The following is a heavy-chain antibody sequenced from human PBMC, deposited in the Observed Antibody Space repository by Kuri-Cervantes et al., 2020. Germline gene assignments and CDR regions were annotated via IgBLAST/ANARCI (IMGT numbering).Heavy chain of an antibody. D-gene: IGHD3-10*01. CDR3: ARGPLRGVFDY. CDR1: GGSISSYY. Sequence: SETLSLTCTVSGGSISSYYWSWIRQPPGKGLEWIGYIYYSGSTNYNPSLKNRVTISVDTSKNQFSLKLSSVTAADTAVYYCARGPLRGVFDYWGQGTLVTVSS. J-gene: IGHJ4*02. CDR2: IYYSGST. V-gene: IGHV4-59*01.